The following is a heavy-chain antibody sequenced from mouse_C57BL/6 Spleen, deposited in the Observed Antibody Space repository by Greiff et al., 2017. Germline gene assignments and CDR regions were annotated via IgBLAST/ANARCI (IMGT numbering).Heavy chain of an antibody. CDR3: ARSSYGSWFAY. D-gene: IGHD2-2*01. V-gene: IGHV1-54*01. CDR1: GYAFTNYL. CDR2: INPGSGGT. J-gene: IGHJ3*01. Sequence: QVQLKESGAELVRPGTSVKVSCKASGYAFTNYLIEWVKQRPGQGLEWIGVINPGSGGTNYNEKFKGKATLTADKSSSTAYMQLSSLTSEDSAVYFCARSSYGSWFAYWGQGTLVTVSA.